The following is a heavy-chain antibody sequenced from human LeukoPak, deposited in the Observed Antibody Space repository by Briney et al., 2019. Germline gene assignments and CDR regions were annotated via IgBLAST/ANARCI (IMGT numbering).Heavy chain of an antibody. D-gene: IGHD2-8*01. V-gene: IGHV1-2*02. CDR1: GYTFTGYY. CDR3: AREATGVSYYYYYMDV. CDR2: INPNGGGT. Sequence: ASVKVSCKASGYTFTGYYMHWVRQAPGQGLEWMGWINPNGGGTNYAQKFQGRVTMTRDTSISTAYMELSRLRSDDTAVYYCAREATGVSYYYYYMDVWGKGTTVTVSS. J-gene: IGHJ6*03.